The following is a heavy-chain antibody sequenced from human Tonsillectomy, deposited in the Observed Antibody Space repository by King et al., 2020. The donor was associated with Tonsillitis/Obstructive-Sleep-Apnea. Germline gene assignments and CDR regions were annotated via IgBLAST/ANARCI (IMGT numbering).Heavy chain of an antibody. CDR1: GFTFTNYY. V-gene: IGHV3-11*01. CDR2: ISDSGNTI. CDR3: ARDPYCSSTSSYDYFFYMDV. Sequence: VQLVESGGGLVKPGGSLRLSCAASGFTFTNYYMSWIRQAPGKGLEWVSYISDSGNTINYADSVKGRFTISRDNAKNSLYLQMNSLRAEDTAVYYCARDPYCSSTSSYDYFFYMDVWGKGTTVTASS. D-gene: IGHD2-2*01. J-gene: IGHJ6*03.